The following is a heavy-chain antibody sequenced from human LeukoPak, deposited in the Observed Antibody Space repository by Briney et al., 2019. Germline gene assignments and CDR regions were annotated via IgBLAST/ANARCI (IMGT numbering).Heavy chain of an antibody. V-gene: IGHV3-21*01. CDR1: GFTFSSYW. J-gene: IGHJ4*02. CDR2: IRSGSTYI. Sequence: GGSLRLSCAVSGFTFSSYWMSWVRQAPGKGLEWVSSIRSGSTYINYADSVKGRFTISRDDAKKSLYLQMNSLRAEDTAVYYCARDGIFDYWGQGTLVTVSS. CDR3: ARDGIFDY.